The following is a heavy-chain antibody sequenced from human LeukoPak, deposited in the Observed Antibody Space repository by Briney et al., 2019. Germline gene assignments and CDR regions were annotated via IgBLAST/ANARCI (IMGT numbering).Heavy chain of an antibody. D-gene: IGHD2-8*01. CDR3: ARGPPRTNDVRDY. CDR2: IYYSGST. CDR1: GGSISSGGYY. Sequence: PSQTLSPTCTVSGGSISSGGYYWSWIRQHPGKGLEWIGYIYYSGSTYYNPSLKSRVIISVDTSKNQFSLKLSSVTAADTAVYYCARGPPRTNDVRDYWGQGTLVTVSS. J-gene: IGHJ4*02. V-gene: IGHV4-31*03.